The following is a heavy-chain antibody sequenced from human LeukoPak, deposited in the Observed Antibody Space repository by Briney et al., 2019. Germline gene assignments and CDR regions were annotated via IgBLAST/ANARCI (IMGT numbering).Heavy chain of an antibody. J-gene: IGHJ5*02. CDR2: INPNSGGT. D-gene: IGHD3-16*01. CDR1: GYTFTRYY. Sequence: PGRSLRLSCAASGYTFTRYYMHCVRQAPGQGLEWMGWINPNSGGTHYAQRFAGRVTMTRDPPISTAYMELSRLRSEDTAVYYCARFRYVASGSPGWFDPWGQGTLVTVSS. CDR3: ARFRYVASGSPGWFDP. V-gene: IGHV1-2*02.